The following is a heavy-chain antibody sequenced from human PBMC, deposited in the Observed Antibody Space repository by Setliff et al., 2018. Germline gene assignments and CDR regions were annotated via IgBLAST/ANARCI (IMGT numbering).Heavy chain of an antibody. CDR3: ARSVSTGPTPFYWYFDL. D-gene: IGHD1-1*01. Sequence: SVKVSCKASGGTFSSHAISWVRQAPGQGLEWMGGIIPILGIANYAQKFQGRVTITADESTSTAYMELSSLRSEDTAVYYCARSVSTGPTPFYWYFDLWGRGTLVTVSS. CDR1: GGTFSSHA. V-gene: IGHV1-69*10. CDR2: IIPILGIA. J-gene: IGHJ2*01.